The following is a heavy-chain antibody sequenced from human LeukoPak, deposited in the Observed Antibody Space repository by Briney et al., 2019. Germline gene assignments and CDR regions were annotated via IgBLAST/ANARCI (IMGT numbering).Heavy chain of an antibody. CDR2: ISYDGSNK. D-gene: IGHD2/OR15-2a*01. V-gene: IGHV3-30-3*01. J-gene: IGHJ1*01. CDR3: ARDPIHLSVAVSPQVPLLLIPRGCRPLLAHRPRVSIERRGAQH. Sequence: GGSLRLSCAASGFTFSSYAMHWVRQAPGKGLEWVAVISYDGSNKYYADSVKGRFTISRDNSKNTLYLQMNSLRAEDTAVYSLARDPIHLSVAVSPQVPLLLIPRGCRPLLAHRPRVSIERRGAQHPG. CDR1: GFTFSSYA.